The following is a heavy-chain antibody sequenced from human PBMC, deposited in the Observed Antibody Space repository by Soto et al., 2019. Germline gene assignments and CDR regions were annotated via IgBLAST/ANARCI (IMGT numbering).Heavy chain of an antibody. J-gene: IGHJ4*02. CDR2: IYHTGST. D-gene: IGHD7-27*01. CDR1: GDPVSSGSYY. Sequence: QVQLQESGRGLVRPSQTLSLTCSVSGDPVSSGSYYWTWVRQHPVKGLEWIGYIYHTGSTYYNPSLQSRLIMSIDTSKNQFSLHLYSVTAADTAVYFCAAKLGTTHYFDFWGQGPRSPS. CDR3: AAKLGTTHYFDF. V-gene: IGHV4-31*03.